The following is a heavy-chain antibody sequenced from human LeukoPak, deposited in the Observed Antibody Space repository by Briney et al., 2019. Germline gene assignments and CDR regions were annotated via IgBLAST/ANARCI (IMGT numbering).Heavy chain of an antibody. J-gene: IGHJ5*02. CDR3: ARRLYFASGSYFGYNWFDP. CDR2: IDPTDSYT. CDR1: GYSFTSYW. D-gene: IGHD3-10*01. Sequence: GESLKISCKGSGYSFTSYWISWVRQMPGKGLEWMGRIDPTDSYTNYSPSFQGHVTISADKSISTAYLQWSSLKASDTAMYYCARRLYFASGSYFGYNWFDPWGQGTLVTVSS. V-gene: IGHV5-10-1*01.